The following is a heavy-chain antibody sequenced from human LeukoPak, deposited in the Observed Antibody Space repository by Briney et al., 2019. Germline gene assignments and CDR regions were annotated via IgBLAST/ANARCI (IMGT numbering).Heavy chain of an antibody. D-gene: IGHD3-16*01. CDR2: IYHSGST. CDR1: GYSISSGYY. Sequence: SETLSLTCTVSGYSISSGYYWGWIRQPPGKGLEWIGSIYHSGSTYYNPSLKSRVTISVDTSKNQFSLKLSSVTAADTAVYYCARDLRRLAPSWFDPWGQGTLVTVSS. CDR3: ARDLRRLAPSWFDP. V-gene: IGHV4-38-2*02. J-gene: IGHJ5*02.